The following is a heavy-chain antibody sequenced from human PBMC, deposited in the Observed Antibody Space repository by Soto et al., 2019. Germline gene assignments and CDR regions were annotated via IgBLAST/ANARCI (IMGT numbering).Heavy chain of an antibody. CDR2: IYYSGST. Sequence: SETLSLTCTVSGGSISSGDYYWSWIRQPPGKGLEWIGYIYYSGSTYYNPSLKSRVTISVDTSKNQFSLKLSSVTAADTAVYYCARAQIYRGVGSDFDYWGQGTLVTVSS. CDR3: ARAQIYRGVGSDFDY. V-gene: IGHV4-30-4*01. D-gene: IGHD1-26*01. CDR1: GGSISSGDYY. J-gene: IGHJ4*02.